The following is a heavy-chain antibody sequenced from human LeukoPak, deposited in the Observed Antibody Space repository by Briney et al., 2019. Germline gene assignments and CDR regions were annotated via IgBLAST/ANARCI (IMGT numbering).Heavy chain of an antibody. V-gene: IGHV3-11*06. CDR1: GFTFSDYY. D-gene: IGHD4-17*01. CDR3: ARGENDYGDYVGY. Sequence: GGSLRLSCAASGFTFSDYYMSWVRQAPGKGVEWGSHISSTNSITYYTDSVKGRFTISRDNAKNSSYLQMNSLRAEDTAVYYCARGENDYGDYVGYWGQGTLGTVSS. CDR2: ISSTNSIT. J-gene: IGHJ4*02.